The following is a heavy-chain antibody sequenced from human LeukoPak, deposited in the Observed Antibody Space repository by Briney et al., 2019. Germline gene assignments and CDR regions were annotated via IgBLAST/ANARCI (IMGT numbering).Heavy chain of an antibody. V-gene: IGHV4-38-2*02. D-gene: IGHD3-3*01. CDR1: GYSISSGYY. J-gene: IGHJ5*02. CDR3: ARVRVVIIRGNWFDP. CDR2: IYHSGST. Sequence: SETLSLTCTVSGYSISSGYYGGWIRQPPGKGLEWIGSIYHSGSTYYNPSLKSRVTISVDTSKNQFSLKLSSVTAADTAVYYCARVRVVIIRGNWFDPWGQGTLVTVSS.